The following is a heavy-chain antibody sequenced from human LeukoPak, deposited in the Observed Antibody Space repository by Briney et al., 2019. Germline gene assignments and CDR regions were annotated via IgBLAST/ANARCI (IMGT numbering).Heavy chain of an antibody. J-gene: IGHJ4*02. CDR3: AREMATTRTDFDY. D-gene: IGHD5-24*01. V-gene: IGHV1-69*04. CDR1: GGTFSSYA. Sequence: SVKVSCKASGGTFSSYAISWVRQAPGQGLEWKGRIIPIFGIANYAQKFQGRVTITADKSTSTAYMELSSLRSEDTAVYYCAREMATTRTDFDYWGQGTLVTVSS. CDR2: IIPIFGIA.